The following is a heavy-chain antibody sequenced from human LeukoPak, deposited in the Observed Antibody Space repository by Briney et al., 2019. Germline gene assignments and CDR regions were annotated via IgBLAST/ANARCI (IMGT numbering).Heavy chain of an antibody. CDR2: INNDRSGT. J-gene: IGHJ4*02. CDR3: ARMEGVAGDIDY. D-gene: IGHD4-17*01. V-gene: IGHV3-74*01. Sequence: GGSLRLSCAASGFTFSSYWMHWFRQAPGKGPVWVSRINNDRSGTTYADSVKGRFTISRDDAKNSLYLQMNSLRAEDTAVYYCARMEGVAGDIDYWGQGTLVTVSS. CDR1: GFTFSSYW.